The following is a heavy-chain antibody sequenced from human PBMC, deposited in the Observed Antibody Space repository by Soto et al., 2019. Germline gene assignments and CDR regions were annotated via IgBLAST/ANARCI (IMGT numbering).Heavy chain of an antibody. J-gene: IGHJ4*02. CDR2: ISSSGSTI. Sequence: GGSLRLSCAASGFTFSSYEMNWVRQAPGKGLEWVSYISSSGSTINHADSVKGRFTISRDNAKNSLYLQMNSLRAEDTAVYYCARGGLHYYGSGSYHPFDYWGQGALVTVSS. D-gene: IGHD3-10*01. CDR1: GFTFSSYE. CDR3: ARGGLHYYGSGSYHPFDY. V-gene: IGHV3-48*03.